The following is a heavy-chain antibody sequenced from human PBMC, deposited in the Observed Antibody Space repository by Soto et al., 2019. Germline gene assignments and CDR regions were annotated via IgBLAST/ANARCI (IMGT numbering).Heavy chain of an antibody. D-gene: IGHD4-4*01. J-gene: IGHJ4*02. V-gene: IGHV3-33*01. Sequence: GGSLRLSCAASGFTFSSYGMHWVRQAPGKGLEWVAVIWYDGSNKYYADSVKGRFTISRDNSKNTLYLQMNSLRAEDTAVYYCARDETMTTVNYFDYWGQGTLVTVSS. CDR1: GFTFSSYG. CDR2: IWYDGSNK. CDR3: ARDETMTTVNYFDY.